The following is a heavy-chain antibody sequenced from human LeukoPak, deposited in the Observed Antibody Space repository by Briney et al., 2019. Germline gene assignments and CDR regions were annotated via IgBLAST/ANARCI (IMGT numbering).Heavy chain of an antibody. Sequence: GGSLRLSCTASGFTFSSYGMSWVRQAPGKGLEWVSAISGSGGSTYYADSVKGRFTISRDNSKNTLYLQMNSLRAEDTAVYYCAKDQRQWLVAGWFDPWGQGTLVTVSS. CDR1: GFTFSSYG. CDR3: AKDQRQWLVAGWFDP. D-gene: IGHD6-19*01. V-gene: IGHV3-23*01. CDR2: ISGSGGST. J-gene: IGHJ5*02.